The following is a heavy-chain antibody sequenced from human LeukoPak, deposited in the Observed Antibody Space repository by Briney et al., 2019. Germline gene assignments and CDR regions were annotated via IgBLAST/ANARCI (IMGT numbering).Heavy chain of an antibody. CDR1: GFTFSSYA. Sequence: GGSLRLSCAASGFTFSSYAMSWVRQAPGKGLEWVAVISYDGSNKYYADSVKGRFTISRDNSKNTLYLQMNSLRAEDTAVYYCARDLGIEMATIMDYWGQGTLVTVSS. D-gene: IGHD5-24*01. V-gene: IGHV3-30*04. J-gene: IGHJ4*02. CDR3: ARDLGIEMATIMDY. CDR2: ISYDGSNK.